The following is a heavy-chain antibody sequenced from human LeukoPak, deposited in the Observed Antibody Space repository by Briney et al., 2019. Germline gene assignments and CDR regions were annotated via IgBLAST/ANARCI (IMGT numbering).Heavy chain of an antibody. CDR1: GFNFRRYW. Sequence: GGSLRLSCATSGFNFRRYWMSWVRQAPGKGLEWVGRIKSKTDGGTTDYAAPVKGRFTISRDDSKNTLYLQMNSLKTEDTAVYYCTTDFSSKVMVRGDLDYWGQGTLVTVSS. CDR3: TTDFSSKVMVRGDLDY. D-gene: IGHD3-10*01. CDR2: IKSKTDGGTT. J-gene: IGHJ4*02. V-gene: IGHV3-15*01.